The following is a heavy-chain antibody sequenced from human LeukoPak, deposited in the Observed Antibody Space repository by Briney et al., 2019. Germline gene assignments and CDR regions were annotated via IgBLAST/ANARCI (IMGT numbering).Heavy chain of an antibody. CDR2: IYYSGST. CDR3: ARQSLSSWGYFDY. CDR1: GGSISSSSYY. D-gene: IGHD2-2*01. V-gene: IGHV4-39*01. Sequence: PSETLSLTCTVSGGSISSSSYYWGWIRQPPGKGLEWIGSIYYSGSTYYNPSLKSRVTISVDTSKNQFSLKLSSVTAADTAVYYCARQSLSSWGYFDYWGQGTLVTVSS. J-gene: IGHJ4*02.